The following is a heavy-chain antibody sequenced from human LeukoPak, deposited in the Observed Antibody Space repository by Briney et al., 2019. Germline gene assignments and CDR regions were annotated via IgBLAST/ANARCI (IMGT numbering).Heavy chain of an antibody. D-gene: IGHD1-7*01. CDR1: GFTFSSYA. J-gene: IGHJ4*02. V-gene: IGHV3-23*01. CDR3: AIWDYPFDY. Sequence: GGSLRLSCAASGFTFSSYAMTWVRQAPGKGLEWVSGINPSDGSTHYADSVKGRFTISRDNAKNTLYLQMNSLRAEDTAVYYCAIWDYPFDYWGQGTLVTVSS. CDR2: INPSDGST.